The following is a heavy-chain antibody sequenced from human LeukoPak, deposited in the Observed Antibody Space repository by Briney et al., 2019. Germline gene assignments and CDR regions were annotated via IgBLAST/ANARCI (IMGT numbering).Heavy chain of an antibody. D-gene: IGHD6-19*01. J-gene: IGHJ6*03. CDR3: ASSHSSGSYSYYYYMDV. CDR1: GFNFDEYA. CDR2: INQDGSEK. V-gene: IGHV3-7*01. Sequence: GGSLRLSCATSGFNFDEYAMSWVRQAPGKGLEWVANINQDGSEKYYVDSVKGRFIISRDNAKNSLYLQMNSLRAEDTAVYYCASSHSSGSYSYYYYMDVWGKGTTVTVSS.